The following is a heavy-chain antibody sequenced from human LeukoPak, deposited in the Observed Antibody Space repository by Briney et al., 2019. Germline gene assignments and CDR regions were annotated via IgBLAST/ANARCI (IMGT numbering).Heavy chain of an antibody. Sequence: SVKVSCKASGGTFSSYAISWVRQAPGQGLEWMGRIIPIFGTANYAQKFQGRVTTTTDESTSTAYMELSSLRSEDTAVYYCARDGGSGAYPYWGQGTLVTVSS. J-gene: IGHJ4*02. CDR3: ARDGGSGAYPY. CDR1: GGTFSSYA. D-gene: IGHD2-15*01. V-gene: IGHV1-69*05. CDR2: IIPIFGTA.